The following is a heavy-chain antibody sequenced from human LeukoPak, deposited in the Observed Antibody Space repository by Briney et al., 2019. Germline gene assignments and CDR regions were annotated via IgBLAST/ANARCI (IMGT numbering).Heavy chain of an antibody. CDR2: ISGSGGST. Sequence: GGSLRLSCAATGFTFSSSAMSWVRQAPGKGLEWVSAISGSGGSTYYADSVKGRFTISRDNSKNTLYLQMNSLRAEDTAVYYCAKGDYSNYFDYWGQGTLVTVSS. CDR3: AKGDYSNYFDY. D-gene: IGHD4-11*01. J-gene: IGHJ4*02. V-gene: IGHV3-23*01. CDR1: GFTFSSSA.